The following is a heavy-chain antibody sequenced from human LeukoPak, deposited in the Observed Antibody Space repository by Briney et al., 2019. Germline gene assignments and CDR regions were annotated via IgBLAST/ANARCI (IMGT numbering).Heavy chain of an antibody. CDR3: QMNSLRAEDTAVYYCAKDSAGYSYGFDS. CDR2: ISGNGRST. J-gene: IGHJ4*02. V-gene: IGHV3-23*01. Sequence: PGGSLRLSCAASGFTFSSYAMSWVRQAPGKGLEWVSSISGNGRSTFYADSVKGRFTISRDDSKNTLYLQMTSSSDNSKNTLYLQMNSLRAEDTAVYYCAKDSAGYSYGFDSWGQGTLVTVSS. CDR1: GFTFSSYA. D-gene: IGHD5-18*01.